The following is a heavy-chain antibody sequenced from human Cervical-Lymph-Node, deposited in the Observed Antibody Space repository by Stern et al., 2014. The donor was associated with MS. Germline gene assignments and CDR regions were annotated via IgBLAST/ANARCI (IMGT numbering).Heavy chain of an antibody. Sequence: QLQLQESGPGLVKPSETLSLTCTVSGGSLTNYYWSWIRQSPGKGLEWIGYVFYTGSTNYNPSLKSRVSISLDTSKNQFFLKLTSVSAADTAVYYCTRTKLGTVDSWGQGALVTVSS. CDR2: VFYTGST. D-gene: IGHD7-27*01. CDR1: GGSLTNYY. V-gene: IGHV4-59*12. J-gene: IGHJ4*02. CDR3: TRTKLGTVDS.